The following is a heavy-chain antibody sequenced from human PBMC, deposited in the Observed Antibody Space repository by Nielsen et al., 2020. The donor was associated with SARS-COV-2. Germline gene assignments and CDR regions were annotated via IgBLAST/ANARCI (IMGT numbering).Heavy chain of an antibody. Sequence: GGSLRLSCAASGITLGNAWMSWVRQAPGKELEWVGRIKSKTDGGTTDYAAPVKGRFTISRDDSKNTLYLQMNSLKTEDTAVYYCTSRRISGTYSYTWFDPWGQGSLVTVSS. CDR2: IKSKTDGGTT. J-gene: IGHJ5*02. CDR1: GITLGNAW. D-gene: IGHD1-26*01. CDR3: TSRRISGTYSYTWFDP. V-gene: IGHV3-15*01.